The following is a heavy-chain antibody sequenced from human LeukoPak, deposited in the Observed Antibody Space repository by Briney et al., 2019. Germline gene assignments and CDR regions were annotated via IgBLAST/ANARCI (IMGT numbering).Heavy chain of an antibody. CDR1: GYSFTSYW. CDR3: ARLLENSTTTKRAFDI. Sequence: GEPLKISCKGSGYSFTSYWIGWVRQMPGKGLEWMGIIYPGDSDTRYSPSFQGQVTISADKSISTAYLQWSSLKASDTAMYYCARLLENSTTTKRAFDIWGQGTMVTVSS. V-gene: IGHV5-51*01. D-gene: IGHD2-2*01. CDR2: IYPGDSDT. J-gene: IGHJ3*02.